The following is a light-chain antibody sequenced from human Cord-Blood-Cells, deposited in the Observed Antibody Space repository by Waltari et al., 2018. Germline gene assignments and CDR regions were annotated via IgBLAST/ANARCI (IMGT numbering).Light chain of an antibody. Sequence: QSALTQPASVSGSPGQSINISCTGTSSDVGSYNLVSWYQQHPGKAPKRMIYEGSKRPSGVSNRFSGSKSGNTASLTISGLQAEDEADYYCCSYAGSSRVFGGGTKLTVL. J-gene: IGLJ3*02. CDR3: CSYAGSSRV. V-gene: IGLV2-23*01. CDR1: SSDVGSYNL. CDR2: EGS.